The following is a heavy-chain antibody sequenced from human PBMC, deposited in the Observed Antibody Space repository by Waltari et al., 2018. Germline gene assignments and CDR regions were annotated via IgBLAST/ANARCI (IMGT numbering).Heavy chain of an antibody. J-gene: IGHJ3*01. CDR2: IIPMPGIT. V-gene: IGHV1-69*02. CDR1: GGPCGSVG. Sequence: QVQLVQSGPELKQPGSSVKVSRTSSGGPCGSVGLHWLRQAPGQGLEWMGKIIPMPGITDYEQKFQGRLRITADRSTTTGYMELRSLGTEDTAIYYCARRVSTKGAFEVWGRGTLVTVSP. CDR3: ARRVSTKGAFEV. D-gene: IGHD5-12*01.